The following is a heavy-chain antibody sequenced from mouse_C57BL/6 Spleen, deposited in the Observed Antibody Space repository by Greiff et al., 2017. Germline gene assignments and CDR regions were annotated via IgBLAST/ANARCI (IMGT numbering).Heavy chain of an antibody. Sequence: EVPLQQSGAELVKPAPSVKLSCTASGFNVQDYYMHWVKQRTEQGLELNGRIDPEDGDTKYAPKFQVKVTMTTDTSSNTAYLQLSSLTSEDTAVYDCARWPLITTVDAMDYWGQGTSVTVSS. J-gene: IGHJ4*01. CDR3: ARWPLITTVDAMDY. CDR2: IDPEDGDT. V-gene: IGHV14-2*01. D-gene: IGHD1-1*01. CDR1: GFNVQDYY.